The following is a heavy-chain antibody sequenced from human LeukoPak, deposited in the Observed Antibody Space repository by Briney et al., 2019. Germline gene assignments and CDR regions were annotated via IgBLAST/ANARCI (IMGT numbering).Heavy chain of an antibody. CDR3: ARDQRYYYDSSGYYRWYFDL. CDR2: IKPNSGGT. D-gene: IGHD3-22*01. Sequence: ASVKVSCKASGYTFTGYYMHWVRQAPGQGLEWMGWIKPNSGGTNYAQKFQGRVTMTRDTSISTAYMELSRLRSDDTAVYYCARDQRYYYDSSGYYRWYFDLWGRGTLVTVSS. CDR1: GYTFTGYY. V-gene: IGHV1-2*02. J-gene: IGHJ2*01.